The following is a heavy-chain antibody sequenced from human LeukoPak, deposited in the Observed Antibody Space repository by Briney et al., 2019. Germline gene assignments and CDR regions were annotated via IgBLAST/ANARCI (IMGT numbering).Heavy chain of an antibody. Sequence: ASVKVSCKASGSTFTSPAMQWVRQARGQRLEWIGWIVVGSGNTNYAQKFQERVTITRDMSTSTAYMELSSLRSEDTAVYYCAADYLVPAALDPWGQGTLVTVSS. V-gene: IGHV1-58*02. J-gene: IGHJ5*02. CDR2: IVVGSGNT. D-gene: IGHD2-2*01. CDR3: AADYLVPAALDP. CDR1: GSTFTSPA.